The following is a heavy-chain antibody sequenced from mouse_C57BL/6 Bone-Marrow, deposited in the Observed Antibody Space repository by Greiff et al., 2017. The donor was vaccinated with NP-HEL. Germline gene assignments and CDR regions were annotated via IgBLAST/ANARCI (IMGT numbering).Heavy chain of an antibody. CDR3: ARSRGWFPYLYFDV. D-gene: IGHD2-3*01. Sequence: EVQLQQSGPGLAKPSQTLSLTCSVTGYSITSDYWNWLRKFPGNKLEYMGYISYSGSTYYNPSLKSRISITRDTSKNQYYLQLNSVTTEDTATYYCARSRGWFPYLYFDVWGTGTTVTVSS. CDR1: GYSITSDY. CDR2: ISYSGST. J-gene: IGHJ1*03. V-gene: IGHV3-8*01.